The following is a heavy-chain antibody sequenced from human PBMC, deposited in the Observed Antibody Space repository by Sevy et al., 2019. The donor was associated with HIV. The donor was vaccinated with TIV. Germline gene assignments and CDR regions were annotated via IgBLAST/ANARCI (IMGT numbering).Heavy chain of an antibody. CDR1: GFTFGDYG. CDR2: ISQNSGTV. Sequence: GGSLRLSCAASGFTFGDYGMHWVRQTPGRGLDWVSGISQNSGTVAYADSVRGRFTISRDNAKNSLYLQMNSLRPEDTAWYFCAKAPTAHDFSTGRVSFFDSWGQGTLVTVSS. J-gene: IGHJ4*02. V-gene: IGHV3-9*01. D-gene: IGHD4-4*01. CDR3: AKAPTAHDFSTGRVSFFDS.